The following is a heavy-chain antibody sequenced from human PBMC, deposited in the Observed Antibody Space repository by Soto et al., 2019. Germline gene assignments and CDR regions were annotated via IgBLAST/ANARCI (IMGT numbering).Heavy chain of an antibody. V-gene: IGHV4-39*01. Sequence: SETLSLTCSVSGGAINTENYYWGWIRQSPGQGLEWIGSIFHNGHANYNPSLKGRVTISQDMSKNQFFLTLTSLTAADTAVYYCATLPVPASRHIDFGYWGQGALVTVSS. J-gene: IGHJ4*02. D-gene: IGHD3-10*01. CDR2: IFHNGHA. CDR1: GGAINTENYY. CDR3: ATLPVPASRHIDFGY.